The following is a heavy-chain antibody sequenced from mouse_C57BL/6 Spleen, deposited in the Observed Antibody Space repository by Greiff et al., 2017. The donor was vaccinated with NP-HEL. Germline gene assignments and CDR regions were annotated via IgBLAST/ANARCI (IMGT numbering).Heavy chain of an antibody. CDR2: IDPSDSYT. V-gene: IGHV1-69*01. Sequence: VQLQQPGAELVMPGASVKLSCKASGYTFTSYWMHWVKQRPGQGLEWIGEIDPSDSYTNYNQKFKGKSTLTVDKSSSTAYMQLSSLTSEDSAVYYCASYGSSPPYFDVWGTGTTVTVSS. J-gene: IGHJ1*03. CDR3: ASYGSSPPYFDV. CDR1: GYTFTSYW. D-gene: IGHD1-1*01.